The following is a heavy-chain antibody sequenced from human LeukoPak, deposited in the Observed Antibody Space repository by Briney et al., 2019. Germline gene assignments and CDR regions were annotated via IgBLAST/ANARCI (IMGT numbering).Heavy chain of an antibody. Sequence: GGSLRLSCAASGFTFSSYAMSWVRQAPGKGLEWVANIKQDGSEKCYVDSVKGRFTIPRDNARNSLYLQMNSLRAEDTAVYYCARDRWELLSNSYHYCGLDVWGQGTTVTVSS. CDR3: ARDRWELLSNSYHYCGLDV. CDR2: IKQDGSEK. J-gene: IGHJ6*02. CDR1: GFTFSSYA. V-gene: IGHV3-7*01. D-gene: IGHD2-15*01.